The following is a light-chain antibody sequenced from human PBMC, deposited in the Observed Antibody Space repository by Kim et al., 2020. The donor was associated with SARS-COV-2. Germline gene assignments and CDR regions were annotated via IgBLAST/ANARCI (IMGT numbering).Light chain of an antibody. CDR3: QQYNSYSRT. CDR2: KAS. Sequence: DIQMTQSPSTLSASVGDRVTITCRASQSVSSWLAWYQQKPGKAPKLLIYKASSLESGVPSRFSGSGSGTEFTLTISSLHPDDIATYYGQQYNSYSRTFGRGPKVEI. J-gene: IGKJ2*01. V-gene: IGKV1-5*03. CDR1: QSVSSW.